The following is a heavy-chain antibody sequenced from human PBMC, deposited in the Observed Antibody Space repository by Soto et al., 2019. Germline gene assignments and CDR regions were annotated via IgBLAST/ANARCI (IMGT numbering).Heavy chain of an antibody. J-gene: IGHJ4*02. CDR2: INPSSGGT. V-gene: IGHV1-2*04. D-gene: IGHD3-22*01. CDR3: ARVTTYYYDSSGYDYFDY. CDR1: GYTFTGYY. Sequence: ASVKVSCKASGYTFTGYYMHWVRQAPGQGLEWMGGINPSSGGTNYAQKFQGWVTMTRDTSISTAYMELSRLRSDDTAVYYCARVTTYYYDSSGYDYFDYWGQGTLVTVSS.